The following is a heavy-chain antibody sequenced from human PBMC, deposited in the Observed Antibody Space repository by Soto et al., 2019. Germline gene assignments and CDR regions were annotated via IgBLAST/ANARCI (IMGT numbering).Heavy chain of an antibody. J-gene: IGHJ4*02. CDR1: GYTFTSYG. CDR2: ISAYNGNT. D-gene: IGHD4-17*01. Sequence: ASVKVSCKASGYTFTSYGISWVRQAPGQGLEWMGWISAYNGNTNYAQKLQGRVTMTTNTSTSTAYMELRSLRSDDTAVYYCAREKFYGDYVRFDYWGQGTLVTVSS. V-gene: IGHV1-18*01. CDR3: AREKFYGDYVRFDY.